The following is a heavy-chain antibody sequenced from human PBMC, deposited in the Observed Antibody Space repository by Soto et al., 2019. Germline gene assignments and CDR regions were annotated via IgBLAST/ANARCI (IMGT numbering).Heavy chain of an antibody. J-gene: IGHJ5*02. D-gene: IGHD3-10*01. CDR3: ARIYGSGSYRWFDP. CDR2: IIPIFGTA. CDR1: GGTFSSYA. V-gene: IGHV1-69*13. Sequence: SVKVSCKASGGTFSSYAISWVRQAPGQGLEWMGGIIPIFGTANYAQKFQGRVTITADESTSTAYMELSSLSSEDTAVYYCARIYGSGSYRWFDPWGQGTLVTVSS.